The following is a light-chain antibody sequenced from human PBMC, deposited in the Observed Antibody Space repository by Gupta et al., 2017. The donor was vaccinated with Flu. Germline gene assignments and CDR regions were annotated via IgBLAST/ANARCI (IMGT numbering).Light chain of an antibody. CDR1: QSVRTY. V-gene: IGKV3-11*01. Sequence: ATLSLSPGERATLFCRASQSVRTYLAWYQHKAGQAPRLLIYDASNRATGIPARFSGSGSGTDFTLTISSLEPEDFAVYYCQKRSNWPPYTFGQGTRLEIK. CDR3: QKRSNWPPYT. J-gene: IGKJ2*01. CDR2: DAS.